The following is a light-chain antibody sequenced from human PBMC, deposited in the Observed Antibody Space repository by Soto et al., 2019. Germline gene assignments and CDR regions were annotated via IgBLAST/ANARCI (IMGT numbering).Light chain of an antibody. J-gene: IGKJ5*01. Sequence: EVVMTQYPATLSVSPGERATLSCRASQSISNTLVWYQQKPGQAPRLLISGASTRATGIPARFRGGGSGTDFTLTISSVQSEDFAVYYCQQYSNWPITVGQGTRLEI. CDR2: GAS. V-gene: IGKV3-15*01. CDR1: QSISNT. CDR3: QQYSNWPIT.